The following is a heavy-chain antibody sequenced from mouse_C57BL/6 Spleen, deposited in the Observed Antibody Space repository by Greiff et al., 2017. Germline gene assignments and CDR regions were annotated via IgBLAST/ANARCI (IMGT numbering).Heavy chain of an antibody. D-gene: IGHD2-4*01. CDR3: ARSDYDRHYAVDY. V-gene: IGHV1-55*01. Sequence: QLQLQQPGAELVKPGASVKMSCKASGYTFTSYWITWVKQRPGQGLEWIGDIYPGSGSTNYNEKFKSKTTRTVDTSSSTAYMQLSSLTSEDTAVYYCARSDYDRHYAVDYWGQGTSITVSS. CDR1: GYTFTSYW. J-gene: IGHJ4*01. CDR2: IYPGSGST.